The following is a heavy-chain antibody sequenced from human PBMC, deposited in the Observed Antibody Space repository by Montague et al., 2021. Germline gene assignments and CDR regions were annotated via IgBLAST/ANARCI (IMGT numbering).Heavy chain of an antibody. V-gene: IGHV3-74*01. CDR1: GFSFSSYW. CDR3: ARNLASAAPGAFDI. Sequence: SLRLSCAASGFSFSSYWMHWVRQAPGKGLLWVSLITLDGSSTTFPDSVKGRFTTSRDNTKATLYLQMNSLRVEDTAVYYCARNLASAAPGAFDIWGQGTMVTVSS. CDR2: ITLDGSST. D-gene: IGHD6-13*01. J-gene: IGHJ3*02.